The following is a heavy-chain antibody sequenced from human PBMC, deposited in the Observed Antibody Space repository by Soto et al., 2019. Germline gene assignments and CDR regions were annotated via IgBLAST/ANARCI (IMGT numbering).Heavy chain of an antibody. Sequence: ETLSLTCTVSGGSISSRSYYWGWIRQPPGKGLEWIGSIYYSGSTYYNPSLKSRVTISVDTSKNQFSLKLSSVTAADTAVYYCARRDYYYKQIEDWGKGTLVTVSS. V-gene: IGHV4-39*01. CDR3: ARRDYYYKQIED. CDR2: IYYSGST. J-gene: IGHJ4*02. D-gene: IGHD3-22*01. CDR1: GGSISSRSYY.